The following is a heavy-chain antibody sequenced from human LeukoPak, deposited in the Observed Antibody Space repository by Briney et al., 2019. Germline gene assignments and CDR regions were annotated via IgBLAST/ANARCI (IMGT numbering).Heavy chain of an antibody. CDR1: GFTFSSYA. V-gene: IGHV3-64*01. CDR3: ARVEGGSYSFDY. CDR2: ISSNGGST. Sequence: GGSLILSCAASGFTFSSYAMHWVRQAPGKGLEYVSGISSNGGSTYYANSVKGRFTISRDNSKNTLYLQMGSLRAEDMAVYYCARVEGGSYSFDYWGQGSLVTVPS. D-gene: IGHD1-26*01. J-gene: IGHJ4*02.